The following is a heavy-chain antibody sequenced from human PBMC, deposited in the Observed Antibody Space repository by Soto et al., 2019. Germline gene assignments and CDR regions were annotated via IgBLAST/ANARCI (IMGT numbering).Heavy chain of an antibody. Sequence: PSETLSLTCTVSGGSISSGDYYWSWIRQPPGKGLEWIGYIYYSGSTYYNPSLKSRVTISVDTSKNQFSLKLSSVTAADTAVYYCARARGGYCSSTSCYPKEYDYWGQGTLVTVSS. D-gene: IGHD2-2*03. CDR2: IYYSGST. CDR3: ARARGGYCSSTSCYPKEYDY. CDR1: GGSISSGDYY. V-gene: IGHV4-30-4*01. J-gene: IGHJ4*02.